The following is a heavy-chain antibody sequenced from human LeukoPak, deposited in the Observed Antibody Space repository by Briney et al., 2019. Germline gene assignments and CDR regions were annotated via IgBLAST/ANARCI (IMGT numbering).Heavy chain of an antibody. J-gene: IGHJ4*02. Sequence: GGSLRLSCAASGFTFSSYWMHWVRQAPGKGLVWVSRINTDGSCTSYADSVKGRFTISRDNAKNSLYLQMNSLRAEDTAVYYCARNLGERGLFDYWGQGTLVTVSS. CDR1: GFTFSSYW. CDR3: ARNLGERGLFDY. CDR2: INTDGSCT. D-gene: IGHD3-16*01. V-gene: IGHV3-74*01.